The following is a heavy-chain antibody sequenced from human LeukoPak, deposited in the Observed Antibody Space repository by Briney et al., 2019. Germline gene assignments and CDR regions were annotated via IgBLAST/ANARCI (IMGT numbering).Heavy chain of an antibody. CDR1: GFTFSSYS. CDR2: ISSSSSTI. J-gene: IGHJ3*02. V-gene: IGHV3-48*01. CDR3: ATGYSYGPDAFDI. D-gene: IGHD5-18*01. Sequence: GGSLRHSCAASGFTFSSYSMNWVRQAPGKGLEWVSYISSSSSTIYYADSVKGRFTISRDNAKNSLYLQMNSLRAEDTAVYYCATGYSYGPDAFDIWGQGTMVTVSS.